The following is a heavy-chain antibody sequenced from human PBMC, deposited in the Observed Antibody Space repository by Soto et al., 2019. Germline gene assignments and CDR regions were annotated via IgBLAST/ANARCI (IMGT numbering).Heavy chain of an antibody. CDR2: ISAGGIST. CDR3: AKDFYRVVRGVIRPGYYYYAMDV. D-gene: IGHD3-10*01. V-gene: IGHV3-23*01. J-gene: IGHJ6*02. Sequence: EVQLLESGGGLVQPGGSLRLSCAASGFPFSSYAMTWVRQAPGQGLEWVSLISAGGISTYFADSAKGRFTISRDNSNNALYLQMNSVRAEDTAVYYCAKDFYRVVRGVIRPGYYYYAMDVWGQGTTVTVSS. CDR1: GFPFSSYA.